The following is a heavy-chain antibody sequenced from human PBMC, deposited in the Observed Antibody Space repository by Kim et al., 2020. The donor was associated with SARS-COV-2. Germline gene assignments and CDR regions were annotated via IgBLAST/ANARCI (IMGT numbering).Heavy chain of an antibody. Sequence: GGSLRLSCAASGFTFSDYWMSWVRQAPGKGLEWVANINKDGSEKYYVDSVKGRFTISRDNARKSLDLQMNSLRAEDTAVYYCARVHHPSGHYYGMDVWGQGTTVPVSS. CDR2: INKDGSEK. D-gene: IGHD3-10*01. CDR3: ARVHHPSGHYYGMDV. J-gene: IGHJ6*02. V-gene: IGHV3-7*03. CDR1: GFTFSDYW.